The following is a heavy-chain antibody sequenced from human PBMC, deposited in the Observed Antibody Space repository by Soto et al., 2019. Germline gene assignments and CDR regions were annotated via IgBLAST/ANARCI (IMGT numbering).Heavy chain of an antibody. CDR2: INPNSGGT. CDR3: ARGEGSPGEVWFDP. V-gene: IGHV1-2*04. Sequence: GASVKVSCKASGYTFTGYYMHWVRQAPGQGLEWMGWINPNSGGTNYAQKFQGWGTMTRDTSISTAYMELSRLRSDDTAVYYCARGEGSPGEVWFDPWGQGTLVTVSS. D-gene: IGHD1-26*01. CDR1: GYTFTGYY. J-gene: IGHJ5*02.